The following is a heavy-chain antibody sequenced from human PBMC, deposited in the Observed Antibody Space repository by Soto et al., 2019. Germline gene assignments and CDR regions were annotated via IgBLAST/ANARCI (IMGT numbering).Heavy chain of an antibody. V-gene: IGHV3-21*06. Sequence: EVHLVESGGGLVKPGGSLRLSCAVSGFTFSSCTMNWVRQAPGKGLEWVSSISSSSGHIYYADSVKGRFTISRDNAKLSLFLQMNSLRGEDTAVYSSSGCSGGACHKNYGMDVWGQGSTVTVSS. CDR3: SGCSGGACHKNYGMDV. D-gene: IGHD2-15*01. CDR1: GFTFSSCT. J-gene: IGHJ6*02. CDR2: ISSSSGHI.